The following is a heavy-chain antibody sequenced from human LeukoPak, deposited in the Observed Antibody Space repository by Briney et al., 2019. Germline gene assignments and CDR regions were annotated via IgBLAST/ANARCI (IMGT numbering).Heavy chain of an antibody. CDR1: GGSISSYY. CDR3: ARSGLWFGERYGMDV. CDR2: IYYSGST. D-gene: IGHD3-10*01. Sequence: PSETLSLTCTVSGGSISSYYRSWIRQPPGKGLEWIGYIYYSGSTNYNPSLKSRVTISVDTSENQFSLKLSSVTAADTAVYYCARSGLWFGERYGMDVWGQGTTVTVSS. V-gene: IGHV4-59*01. J-gene: IGHJ6*02.